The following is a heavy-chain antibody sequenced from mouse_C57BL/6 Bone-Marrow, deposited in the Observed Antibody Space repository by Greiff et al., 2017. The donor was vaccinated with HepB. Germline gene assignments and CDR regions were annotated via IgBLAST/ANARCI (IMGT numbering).Heavy chain of an antibody. CDR2: ISSGSSTI. CDR1: GFTFSDYG. J-gene: IGHJ2*01. V-gene: IGHV5-17*01. Sequence: EVHLVESGGGLVKPGGSLKLSCAASGFTFSDYGMHWVRQAPEKGLEWVAYISSGSSTIYYADTVKGRFTISRDNAKNTLFLQMSSLRSEDTAMYYCARDTRRDFDYWGQGTTLTVSS. CDR3: ARDTRRDFDY.